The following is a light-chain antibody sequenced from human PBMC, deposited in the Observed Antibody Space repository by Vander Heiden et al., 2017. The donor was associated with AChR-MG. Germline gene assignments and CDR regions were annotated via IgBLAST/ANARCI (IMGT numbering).Light chain of an antibody. Sequence: DIQMTQTPSTLSAAVGDRVTISCRASQSISTWLAWYQQKPGKAPNLLIYKVSILESGVPSRFSGSGSGTEFTLTISSLKPDDFATYYCQQYKTFVTFGGGTKVEIK. CDR3: QQYKTFVT. CDR2: KVS. J-gene: IGKJ4*01. V-gene: IGKV1-5*03. CDR1: QSISTW.